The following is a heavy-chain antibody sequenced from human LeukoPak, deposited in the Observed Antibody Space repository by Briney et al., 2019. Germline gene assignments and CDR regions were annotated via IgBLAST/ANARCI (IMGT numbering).Heavy chain of an antibody. J-gene: IGHJ4*02. CDR3: AKEEEMAPIRVLDY. D-gene: IGHD5-24*01. CDR1: GFTFSGYA. V-gene: IGHV3-23*01. CDR2: ISSNGGGT. Sequence: GGSLRLSCAASGFTFSGYAMRWVRQAPGKGLEWVSAISSNGGGTYYTDSVKGRFSISRDNSRNTVYLQMYSLRAEDTAVYYCAKEEEMAPIRVLDYWAQGTPVTVSS.